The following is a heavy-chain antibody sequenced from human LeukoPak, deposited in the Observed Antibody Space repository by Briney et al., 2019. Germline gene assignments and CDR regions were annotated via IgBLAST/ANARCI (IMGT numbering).Heavy chain of an antibody. J-gene: IGHJ6*03. Sequence: SETLSLTCTVSGGSISSYYWSWIRQPPGKGLEWIGHIYYSGSTNYNPSLKSRVTISVDTSKNQFSLKLSSVTAADTAVYYCARGAYYYDSSGYPYYYYYYYMDVWGKGTTVTISS. CDR1: GGSISSYY. V-gene: IGHV4-59*01. CDR3: ARGAYYYDSSGYPYYYYYYYMDV. CDR2: IYYSGST. D-gene: IGHD3-22*01.